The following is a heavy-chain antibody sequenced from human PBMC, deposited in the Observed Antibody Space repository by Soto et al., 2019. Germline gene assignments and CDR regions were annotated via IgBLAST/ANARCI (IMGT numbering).Heavy chain of an antibody. D-gene: IGHD4-17*01. J-gene: IGHJ6*02. CDR1: GFTFSSYG. CDR3: ALPLYGDYTLYYYYGMDV. Sequence: GGSLRLSCAASGFTFSSYGMHWVRQAPGKGLEWVAVIWYDGSNKYYADSVKGRFTISRDNSKNTLYLQMNSLRAEDTAVYYCALPLYGDYTLYYYYGMDVWGQGTTVTVSS. V-gene: IGHV3-33*01. CDR2: IWYDGSNK.